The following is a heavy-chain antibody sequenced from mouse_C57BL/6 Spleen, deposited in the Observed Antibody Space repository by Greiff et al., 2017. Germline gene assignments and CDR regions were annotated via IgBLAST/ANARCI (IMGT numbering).Heavy chain of an antibody. Sequence: QVHVKQSGPELVKPGASVKLSCKASGYTFTSYDINWVKQRPGQGLEWIGWIYPRDGSTKYNEKFKGKATLTVDTSSSTAYMELHRLTSEDSAVYFCARHDYGSSYGGWYFDVWGTGTTVTVSS. J-gene: IGHJ1*03. D-gene: IGHD1-1*01. CDR1: GYTFTSYD. CDR2: IYPRDGST. V-gene: IGHV1-85*01. CDR3: ARHDYGSSYGGWYFDV.